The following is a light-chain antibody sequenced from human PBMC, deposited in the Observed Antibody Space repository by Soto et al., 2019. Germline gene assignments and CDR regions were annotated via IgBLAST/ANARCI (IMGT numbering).Light chain of an antibody. J-gene: IGKJ1*01. CDR2: AAS. CDR1: QSISTY. Sequence: IQMTQSPSSLSASVGDRVTITCRAGQSISTYLNWYQQKSGKPPKLLISAASSLQSGVPSRFSGSGSGTDFTLTISSLQPEDFATYYCQQSFSTLGWTFGQGTKVDI. CDR3: QQSFSTLGWT. V-gene: IGKV1-39*01.